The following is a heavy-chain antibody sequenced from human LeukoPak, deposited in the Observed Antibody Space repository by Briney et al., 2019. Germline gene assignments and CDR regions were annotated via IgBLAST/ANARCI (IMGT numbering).Heavy chain of an antibody. CDR1: GYTLTSYA. V-gene: IGHV1-3*01. CDR3: ARGGYDILTGYSLTYFDY. CDR2: INAGKGNT. D-gene: IGHD3-9*01. J-gene: IGHJ4*02. Sequence: APVKVSCKASGYTLTSYALHSVRQAPGQRREWMGWINAGKGNTKYSQKFQGRVTITRDTSASTAYMELSSLRSEDTAVYYCARGGYDILTGYSLTYFDYWGQGTLVTVSS.